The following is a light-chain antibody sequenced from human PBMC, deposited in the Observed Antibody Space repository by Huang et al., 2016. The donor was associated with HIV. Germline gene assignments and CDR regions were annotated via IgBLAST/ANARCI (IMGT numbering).Light chain of an antibody. CDR1: QNINTN. CDR2: AAS. V-gene: IGKV3-15*01. CDR3: QQYNDWPRS. Sequence: DIVMTQPPGTLSVAPGERATLSCRASQNINTNLAWLQQKPGQAPRLLIYAASTRTADFPARFSGSGSGTECTLTISSVRSEDIAVYYCQQYNDWPRSFGQGTKVEIK. J-gene: IGKJ1*01.